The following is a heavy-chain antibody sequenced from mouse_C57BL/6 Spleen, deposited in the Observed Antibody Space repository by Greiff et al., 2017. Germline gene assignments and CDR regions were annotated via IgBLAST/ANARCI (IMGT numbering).Heavy chain of an antibody. CDR3: AITTGRDYAMDY. CDR1: GYAFSSYW. CDR2: IYPGDGDT. Sequence: QVQLKESGAELVKPGASVKISCKASGYAFSSYWMNWVKQRPGKGLEWIGQIYPGDGDTNYNGKFKGKATLTADKSSSTAYMQLSSLTSEDSAVYFCAITTGRDYAMDYWGQGTSVTVSS. V-gene: IGHV1-80*01. D-gene: IGHD1-1*01. J-gene: IGHJ4*01.